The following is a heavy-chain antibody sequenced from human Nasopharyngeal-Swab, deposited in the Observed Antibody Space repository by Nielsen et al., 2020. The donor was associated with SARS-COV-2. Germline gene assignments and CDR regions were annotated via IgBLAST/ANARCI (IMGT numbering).Heavy chain of an antibody. D-gene: IGHD6-13*01. CDR2: IKSDGSST. CDR1: GFLFISYW. CDR3: ARESIAAAGPGMDV. J-gene: IGHJ6*02. Sequence: GESLTISCAASGFLFISYWMHWDRQAPGKGLVWVSRIKSDGSSTSYADTVKGRFTISRDNARNTLFLQMNSLRAEDTAVYYCARESIAAAGPGMDVWGQGTTVTVSS. V-gene: IGHV3-74*01.